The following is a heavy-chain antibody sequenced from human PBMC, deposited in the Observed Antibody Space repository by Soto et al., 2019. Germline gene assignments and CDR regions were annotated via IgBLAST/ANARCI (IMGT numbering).Heavy chain of an antibody. Sequence: SVKVSCKASGGTFSSYAISWVRQAPGQGLEWMGGIIPIFGTANYAQKFQGRVTITADESTSTAYMELSSLRSEDTAVYYCAREEYSSSSEDWFDPWGQGTLVTVSS. CDR3: AREEYSSSSEDWFDP. J-gene: IGHJ5*02. CDR1: GGTFSSYA. CDR2: IIPIFGTA. V-gene: IGHV1-69*13. D-gene: IGHD6-6*01.